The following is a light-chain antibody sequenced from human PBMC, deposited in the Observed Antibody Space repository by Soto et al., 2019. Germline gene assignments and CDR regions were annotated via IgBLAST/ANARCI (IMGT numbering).Light chain of an antibody. CDR3: PQYNNWPPT. V-gene: IGKV3D-15*01. J-gene: IGKJ1*01. Sequence: EIVMSQSPATLSVSPGEGATLSCRASHSVDSNLAWYQQKPGQAPRLLIFGASTRATGIPTRFSGGGSGTDFTLTISSLQPEDFGLYFCPQYNNWPPTFGQGTKV. CDR2: GAS. CDR1: HSVDSN.